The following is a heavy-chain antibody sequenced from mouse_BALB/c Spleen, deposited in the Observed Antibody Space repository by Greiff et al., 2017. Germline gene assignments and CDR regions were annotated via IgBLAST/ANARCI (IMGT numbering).Heavy chain of an antibody. Sequence: VQLQQSGPELVKPGASVKISCKASGYTFTDYNMHWVKQSHGKSLEWIGYIYPYNGGTGYNQKFKSKATLTVDNSSSTAYMELRSLTSEDSAVYYCARYRYDGDWYFDVWGAGTTVTVSS. J-gene: IGHJ1*01. D-gene: IGHD2-14*01. CDR1: GYTFTDYN. V-gene: IGHV1S29*02. CDR3: ARYRYDGDWYFDV. CDR2: IYPYNGGT.